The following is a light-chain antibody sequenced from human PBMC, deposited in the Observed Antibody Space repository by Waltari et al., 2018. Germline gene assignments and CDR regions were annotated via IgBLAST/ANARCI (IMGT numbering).Light chain of an antibody. CDR2: DVS. CDR3: SSYTSSSTYV. CDR1: VYNY. J-gene: IGLJ1*01. V-gene: IGLV2-14*03. Sequence: QSALTQPASVSGSLGQAITISCAGVYNYVSWYQQHPGNAPKLRIFDVSKLPSGVSNRFSGSRSGNTASLTISGLQAEDEANYFCSSYTSSSTYVFGTGTKVT.